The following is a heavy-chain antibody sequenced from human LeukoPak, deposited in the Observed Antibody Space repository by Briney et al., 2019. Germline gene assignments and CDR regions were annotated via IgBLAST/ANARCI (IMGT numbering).Heavy chain of an antibody. V-gene: IGHV4-39*01. CDR3: ARRRIDYYYDSSGYYELDY. CDR2: IYYSGST. Sequence: SETLSLTCTVSGGSISSSSYYWGWIRQPPGKGLEWIGSIYYSGSTYYNPSLKSRVTISVDTSKNQFSLKLSSVTAADTAVYYCARRRIDYYYDSSGYYELDYWGQGTLVTVSS. CDR1: GGSISSSSYY. D-gene: IGHD3-22*01. J-gene: IGHJ4*02.